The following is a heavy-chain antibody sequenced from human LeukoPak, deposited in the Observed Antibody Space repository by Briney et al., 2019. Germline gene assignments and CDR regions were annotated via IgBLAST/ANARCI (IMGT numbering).Heavy chain of an antibody. D-gene: IGHD3-10*01. V-gene: IGHV1-8*01. CDR3: ARGQGGSGSGSYYFDY. CDR2: INPYSGNT. J-gene: IGHJ4*02. CDR1: GYTFTSDD. Sequence: GASVKVSCKASGYTFTSDDINWVRQATGQGLEWMGWINPYSGNTGYARKFQCRVTMTKNTSISTVHMELSSLRSEDTAVYFCARGQGGSGSGSYYFDYWGQGTLVTVSS.